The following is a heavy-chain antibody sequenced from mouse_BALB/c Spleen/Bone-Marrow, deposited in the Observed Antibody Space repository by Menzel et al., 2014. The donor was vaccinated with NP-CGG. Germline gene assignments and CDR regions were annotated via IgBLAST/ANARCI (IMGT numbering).Heavy chain of an antibody. CDR3: ARESIYYYGSTLDY. CDR1: GYTFTDYA. V-gene: IGHV1S137*01. J-gene: IGHJ2*01. Sequence: LQESGAELVRPGVSVKISCKGSGYTFTDYAMHWVKQSHAKSLEWIGVISTYYGDASYNQKFKGKATMTVDKSSSAAYMELARLTSEDSAIYYCARESIYYYGSTLDYWGQGTTRTVSS. D-gene: IGHD1-1*01. CDR2: ISTYYGDA.